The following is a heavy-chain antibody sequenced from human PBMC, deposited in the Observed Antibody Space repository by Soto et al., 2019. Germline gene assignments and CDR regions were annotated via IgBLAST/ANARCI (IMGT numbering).Heavy chain of an antibody. Sequence: PGGSLRLSCAASGFTIDNYGMSWVRQVPGKGWEWVSGMYWKDGNTPYADSVKGRFTISRDNAKNSLFLQLNSLRAEDTALYYCVRSGDYRSGSYWYFFDYWGQGALVTVYS. D-gene: IGHD3-10*01. CDR2: MYWKDGNT. V-gene: IGHV3-20*04. J-gene: IGHJ4*02. CDR1: GFTIDNYG. CDR3: VRSGDYRSGSYWYFFDY.